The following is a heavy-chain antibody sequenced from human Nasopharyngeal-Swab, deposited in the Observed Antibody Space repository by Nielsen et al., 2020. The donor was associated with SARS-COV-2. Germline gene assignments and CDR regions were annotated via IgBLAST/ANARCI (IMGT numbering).Heavy chain of an antibody. CDR1: GYTFIDYY. Sequence: ASAKVSSKASGYTFIDYYIYWVRQAPGQGLERMGWINPNTGGTNYAQKFQGRVTMNRDTPINTAYMELSRLRSDDTAVYYCARGGTYYFDYWGQGTLVTVSS. V-gene: IGHV1-2*02. CDR2: INPNTGGT. D-gene: IGHD1-26*01. J-gene: IGHJ4*02. CDR3: ARGGTYYFDY.